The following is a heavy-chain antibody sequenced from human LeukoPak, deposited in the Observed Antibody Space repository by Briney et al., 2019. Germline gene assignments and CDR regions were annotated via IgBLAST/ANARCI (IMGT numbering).Heavy chain of an antibody. D-gene: IGHD3-3*01. CDR1: GYSISSGYC. V-gene: IGHV4-38-2*02. Sequence: SETLSLTCTVSGYSISSGYCWGWIRQPPGKGLEWIGSIYHSGSTYYNPSLKSRVTISVDTSKNQFSLKLSSVTAADTAVYYCARALITIFGVVIGTPEFDYWGQGTLVTVSS. CDR2: IYHSGST. CDR3: ARALITIFGVVIGTPEFDY. J-gene: IGHJ4*02.